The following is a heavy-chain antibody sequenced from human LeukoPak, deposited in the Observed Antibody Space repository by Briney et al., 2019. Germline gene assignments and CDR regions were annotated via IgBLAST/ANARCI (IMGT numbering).Heavy chain of an antibody. V-gene: IGHV1-2*04. Sequence: ASVKVSCKASGYTFTGYYMHWVRQAPGQGLEWMGWINPNSGGTNCAQKFQGWVTMTRDTSISTAYMELSRLRSDDTAVYYCARGWVVPAASTSPDFDYWGQGTLVTVSS. CDR2: INPNSGGT. D-gene: IGHD2-2*01. J-gene: IGHJ4*02. CDR1: GYTFTGYY. CDR3: ARGWVVPAASTSPDFDY.